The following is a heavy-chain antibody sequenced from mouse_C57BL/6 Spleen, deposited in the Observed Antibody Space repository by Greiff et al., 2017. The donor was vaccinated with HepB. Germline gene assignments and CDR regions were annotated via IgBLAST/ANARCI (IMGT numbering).Heavy chain of an antibody. CDR3: AREEGYDYDVGFAY. CDR2: IYPGDGDT. J-gene: IGHJ3*01. CDR1: GYAFSSYW. D-gene: IGHD2-4*01. Sequence: VQLQQSGAELVKPGASVKISCKASGYAFSSYWMNWVKQRPGKGLEWIGQIYPGDGDTNYNGKFKGKATLTADKSSSTAYMQLSSLTSEDSAVYFGAREEGYDYDVGFAYWGQGTLVTVSA. V-gene: IGHV1-80*01.